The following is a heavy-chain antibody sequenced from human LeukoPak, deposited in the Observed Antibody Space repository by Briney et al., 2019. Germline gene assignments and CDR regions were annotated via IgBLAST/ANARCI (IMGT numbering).Heavy chain of an antibody. Sequence: ASVKVSCKASGYTFTSYGISWVRQAPGQGLEWMGWISAYNGNTNYAQKLQGRVTMTTDTSTGTAYMELRGLRSDDTAVYYCGDSYGPQAPLYYWGQGTLVTVSS. J-gene: IGHJ4*02. CDR1: GYTFTSYG. CDR3: GDSYGPQAPLYY. V-gene: IGHV1-18*01. CDR2: ISAYNGNT. D-gene: IGHD5-18*01.